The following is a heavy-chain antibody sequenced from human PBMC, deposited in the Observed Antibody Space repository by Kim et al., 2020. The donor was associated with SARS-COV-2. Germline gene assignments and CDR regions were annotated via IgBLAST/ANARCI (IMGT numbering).Heavy chain of an antibody. CDR3: ARGGEDFLYSSGWHYFDY. Sequence: GGSLRLSCAASGFTFSSYAMHWVRQAPGKGLEWVAVISYDGSNKYYADSVKGRFTISRDNSKNTLYLQMSSLRAEDTAVYYCARGGEDFLYSSGWHYFDYWGQGTLVTVSS. CDR2: ISYDGSNK. CDR1: GFTFSSYA. V-gene: IGHV3-30-3*01. D-gene: IGHD6-19*01. J-gene: IGHJ4*02.